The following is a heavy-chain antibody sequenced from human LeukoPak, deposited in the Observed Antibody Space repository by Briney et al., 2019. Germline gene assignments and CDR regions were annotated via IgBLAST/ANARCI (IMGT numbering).Heavy chain of an antibody. D-gene: IGHD6-19*01. J-gene: IGHJ4*02. CDR3: ARDVSSGWLN. Sequence: AGGSLRLACAASGFTFDDYGMSWVRQAPGKGLEWVSGINWNGGSTGYADSVKGRFNISRDNAKNSLYLQMNSLRAEDTAVYYCARDVSSGWLNWGQGALVTVSS. CDR1: GFTFDDYG. V-gene: IGHV3-20*04. CDR2: INWNGGST.